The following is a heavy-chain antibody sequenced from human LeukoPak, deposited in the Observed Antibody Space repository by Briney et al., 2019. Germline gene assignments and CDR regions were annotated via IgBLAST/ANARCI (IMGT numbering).Heavy chain of an antibody. CDR3: VQDSYAISSSGSTFAS. J-gene: IGHJ4*02. CDR1: GFIFEDYA. CDR2: ITSNSGYV. Sequence: GRSLRLSCTVSGFIFEDYAMHWVRQVPGKGLEWVSSITSNSGYVAYADSVKGRFSISRDNAKNSLYLQMNSLRTEDMAVYYCVQDSYAISSSGSTFASWGQGTLVTVSS. D-gene: IGHD2-2*01. V-gene: IGHV3-9*03.